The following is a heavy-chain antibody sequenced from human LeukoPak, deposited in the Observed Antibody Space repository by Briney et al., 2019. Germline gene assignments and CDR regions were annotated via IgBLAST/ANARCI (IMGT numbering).Heavy chain of an antibody. CDR1: GFTFSSYG. D-gene: IGHD1-1*01. J-gene: IGHJ5*02. CDR2: IWYDGSNK. Sequence: GGSLRLSCAASGFTFSSYGMHWVRQAPGKGLEWVAVIWYDGSNKYYADSVKGRFTISRDNSKNTLYLQMNSLRAEDTAVYYCARDYIKTMEKGKARWFDPWGQGTLVTVSS. CDR3: ARDYIKTMEKGKARWFDP. V-gene: IGHV3-33*01.